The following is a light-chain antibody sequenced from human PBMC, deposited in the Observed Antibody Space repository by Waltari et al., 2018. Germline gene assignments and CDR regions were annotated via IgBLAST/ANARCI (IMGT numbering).Light chain of an antibody. V-gene: IGLV2-11*01. CDR3: CSYAGTYTWL. Sequence: QSALTQPRPVSGSPGQSVTIPCTGTNSDVGGSNYVPWYQRLPGKAPTVVIYDVSRRPSGVPDRFTGSRSGNTATLTISGLQAEDEADYHCCSYAGTYTWLFGGGTKLTVL. CDR1: NSDVGGSNY. CDR2: DVS. J-gene: IGLJ3*02.